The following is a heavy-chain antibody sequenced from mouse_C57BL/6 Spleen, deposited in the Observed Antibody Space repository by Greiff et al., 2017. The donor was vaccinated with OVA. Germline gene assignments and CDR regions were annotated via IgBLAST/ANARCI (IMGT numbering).Heavy chain of an antibody. Sequence: QVQLQQPGAELVKPGASVKMSCKASGYTFTSYWITWVKQRPGQGLEWIGDIYPGSGSTNYNEKFKSKATLTVDTSSSTAYMQRSSLTSEDSAVYYCARPNYGSSPWFAYWGQGTLVTVSA. D-gene: IGHD1-1*01. CDR3: ARPNYGSSPWFAY. V-gene: IGHV1-55*01. J-gene: IGHJ3*01. CDR2: IYPGSGST. CDR1: GYTFTSYW.